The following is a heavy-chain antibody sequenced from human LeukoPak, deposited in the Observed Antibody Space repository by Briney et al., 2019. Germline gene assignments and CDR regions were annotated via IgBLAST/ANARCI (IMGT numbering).Heavy chain of an antibody. CDR2: IIPIFGTA. CDR1: GGTFSSYA. V-gene: IGHV1-69*05. D-gene: IGHD2-2*01. Sequence: ASVKVSCKASGGTFSSYAISWVRQAPGQGLEWMGGIIPIFGTANYAQKFQGRVMITTDESTSTAYMELSSLRSEDTAVYYCARGSIVPAAYNWFDPWGQGTLVTVSS. CDR3: ARGSIVPAAYNWFDP. J-gene: IGHJ5*02.